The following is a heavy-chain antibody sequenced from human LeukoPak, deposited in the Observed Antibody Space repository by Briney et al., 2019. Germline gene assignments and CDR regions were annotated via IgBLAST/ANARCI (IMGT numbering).Heavy chain of an antibody. J-gene: IGHJ3*02. D-gene: IGHD4-17*01. CDR2: IYYSGST. CDR3: ARGASADYGDYVGAFDM. CDR1: GGSISIDDHY. V-gene: IGHV4-30-4*01. Sequence: SQTLSPTCTVSGGSISIDDHYWTWIRQPPGKGLEWIGYIYYSGSTYYNPSLESRITISVDTSKNHFSLKLSSVTAADTAVNFCARGASADYGDYVGAFDMWGQGTMVTISS.